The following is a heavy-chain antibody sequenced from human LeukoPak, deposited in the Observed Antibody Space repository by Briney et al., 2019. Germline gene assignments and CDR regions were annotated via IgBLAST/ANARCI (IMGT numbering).Heavy chain of an antibody. Sequence: SVKVSCKASGFTFTSSAMQWVRQARGQRLEWIGWIVVGSGNTNYAQKFQERVTITRDMSTSTAYMELSSLRSEDTAVYYCARGTPYSSGWMGVDYWGQGTLVTVSS. CDR1: GFTFTSSA. V-gene: IGHV1-58*02. CDR2: IVVGSGNT. D-gene: IGHD6-19*01. CDR3: ARGTPYSSGWMGVDY. J-gene: IGHJ4*02.